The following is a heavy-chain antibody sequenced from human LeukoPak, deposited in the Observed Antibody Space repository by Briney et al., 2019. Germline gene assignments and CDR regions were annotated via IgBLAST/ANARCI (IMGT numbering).Heavy chain of an antibody. J-gene: IGHJ6*03. Sequence: PGGSLRLSCAASGFTFSDYYMSWIRQAPGKGLEWVSYISGSGSTIYYADSVKGRFTISRDNAKNSLYLQMNSLRTEDTAVFYCARGSSSLYHYMDVWGRGTAVTVS. CDR2: ISGSGSTI. D-gene: IGHD2-2*01. CDR1: GFTFSDYY. V-gene: IGHV3-11*01. CDR3: ARGSSSLYHYMDV.